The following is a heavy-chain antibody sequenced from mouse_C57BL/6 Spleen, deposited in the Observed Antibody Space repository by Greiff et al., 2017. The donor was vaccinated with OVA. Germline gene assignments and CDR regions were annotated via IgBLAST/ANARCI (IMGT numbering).Heavy chain of an antibody. J-gene: IGHJ1*03. CDR3: ARSDYGSSYDYWYFDV. V-gene: IGHV1-52*01. CDR2: IDPSDSET. D-gene: IGHD1-1*01. CDR1: GYTFTSYW. Sequence: VQLQQPGAELVRPGSSVKLSCKASGYTFTSYWMHWVKQRPIQGLEWIGNIDPSDSETHYNQKFKDKATLTVDKSSSTAYMQLSSLTSEDSAVYDCARSDYGSSYDYWYFDVWGTGTTVTVSS.